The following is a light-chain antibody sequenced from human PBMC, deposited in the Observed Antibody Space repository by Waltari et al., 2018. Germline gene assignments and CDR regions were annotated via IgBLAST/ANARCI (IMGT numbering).Light chain of an antibody. J-gene: IGLJ3*02. CDR3: QSYDSSLSGSRV. V-gene: IGLV1-40*01. CDR1: SSNLGAGYD. CDR2: GNS. Sequence: QSVLTQPPSVSGSPGQRVTIPCTGSSSNLGAGYDVHWFQQLPVTAPKLLLYGNSNRPSGVRDRFSGSKSGTSASLAITGLQAEDEADYYCQSYDSSLSGSRVFGGGTKLTVL.